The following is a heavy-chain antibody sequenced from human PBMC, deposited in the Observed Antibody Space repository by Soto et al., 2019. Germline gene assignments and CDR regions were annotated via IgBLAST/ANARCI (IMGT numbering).Heavy chain of an antibody. D-gene: IGHD4-17*01. CDR2: IKHDGSET. V-gene: IGHV3-7*03. CDR3: AKGYGYYFDS. Sequence: PAGALSLSCAASGLSFKNYWMGWVRQEPGKGLEWVLSIKHDGSETYPVDSVKGRFTSSRDNAENSVYLQMHSLRAEDTAVYFCAKGYGYYFDSWGQGTLVTV. J-gene: IGHJ4*02. CDR1: GLSFKNYW.